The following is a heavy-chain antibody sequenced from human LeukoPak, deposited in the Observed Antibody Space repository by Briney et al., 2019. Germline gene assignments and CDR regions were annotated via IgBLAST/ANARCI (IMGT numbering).Heavy chain of an antibody. D-gene: IGHD3-9*01. CDR3: ARVGGILTGLGY. J-gene: IGHJ4*02. Sequence: SVKVSCKASGGTFSSYAISWVRQAPGQGLEWMGGIIPIFGTANYAQKLQGRVTMTTDTSTSTAYMELRSLRSDDTAVYYCARVGGILTGLGYWGQGTLVTVSS. V-gene: IGHV1-69*05. CDR1: GGTFSSYA. CDR2: IIPIFGTA.